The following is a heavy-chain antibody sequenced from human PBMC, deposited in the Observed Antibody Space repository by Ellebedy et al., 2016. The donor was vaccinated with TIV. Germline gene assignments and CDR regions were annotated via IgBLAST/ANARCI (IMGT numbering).Heavy chain of an antibody. V-gene: IGHV3-30*02. J-gene: IGHJ4*02. D-gene: IGHD3-9*01. CDR1: GFAFNDFT. CDR2: IRHDGADK. Sequence: GGSLRLSCAASGFAFNDFTMHWARQAPGKGPEWLTSIRHDGADKYYADSVKGRFTISRDNSKNTLYLHMNSLRAEDTAVYFCARESFRYFDWDLWGQGTPVTVSS. CDR3: ARESFRYFDWDL.